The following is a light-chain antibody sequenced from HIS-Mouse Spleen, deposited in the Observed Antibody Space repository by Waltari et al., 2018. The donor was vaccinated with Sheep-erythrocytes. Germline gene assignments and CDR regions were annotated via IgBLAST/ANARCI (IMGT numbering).Light chain of an antibody. V-gene: IGLV2-11*01. CDR3: CSYAGSYTFWV. Sequence: QSALTQPRSVSGSPGQSVTISCTGTSRAVGCYNYVSWYQQHPGKAPKLMIYDVSKRPSGVPDRFSGSKSGNTASLTISGLQAEDEADYYCCSYAGSYTFWVFGGGTKLTVL. CDR1: SRAVGCYNY. J-gene: IGLJ3*02. CDR2: DVS.